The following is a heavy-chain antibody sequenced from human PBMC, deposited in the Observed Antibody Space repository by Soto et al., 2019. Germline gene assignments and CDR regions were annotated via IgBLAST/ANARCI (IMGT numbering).Heavy chain of an antibody. Sequence: QVQLVQSGAEVKKPGSSVKVSCKASGGTFSSYAISWVRQAPGQGLEWMGGIIPIFGTANYAQKFQGRVTXTXDXXPSTADMELSSRRSEDTAVYHCATHPDLGDNWFDPWGQGTLVTVSA. D-gene: IGHD3-16*01. J-gene: IGHJ5*02. CDR2: IIPIFGTA. CDR3: ATHPDLGDNWFDP. CDR1: GGTFSSYA. V-gene: IGHV1-69*05.